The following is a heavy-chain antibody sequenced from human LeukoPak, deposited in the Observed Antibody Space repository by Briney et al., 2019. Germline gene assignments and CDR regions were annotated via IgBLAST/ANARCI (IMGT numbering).Heavy chain of an antibody. V-gene: IGHV3-30*04. CDR3: ARDYLVDY. J-gene: IGHJ4*02. Sequence: GGSLRLSCAASGFAFSSYAMHWVRQAPGKGLEWVAVISYDGSNKYYADSVKGRFTISRDNSKNTLYLQMNSLRAEDTAVYYCARDYLVDYWGQGTLATVSS. CDR2: ISYDGSNK. D-gene: IGHD3-16*02. CDR1: GFAFSSYA.